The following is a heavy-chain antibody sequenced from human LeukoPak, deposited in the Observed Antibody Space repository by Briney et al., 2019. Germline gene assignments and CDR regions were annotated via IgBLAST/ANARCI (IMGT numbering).Heavy chain of an antibody. Sequence: PGGSLRLSCAASGFTFSSYGMHWVRQAPGKGLEWVAFIRYDGSNKYYADSVKGRFTISRDNSKNTLYLQMNSLRAEDTAVYYCAKDEYVDIVATAPGYYMDVWGQGTMVTVSS. V-gene: IGHV3-30*02. CDR3: AKDEYVDIVATAPGYYMDV. D-gene: IGHD5-12*01. CDR2: IRYDGSNK. J-gene: IGHJ3*01. CDR1: GFTFSSYG.